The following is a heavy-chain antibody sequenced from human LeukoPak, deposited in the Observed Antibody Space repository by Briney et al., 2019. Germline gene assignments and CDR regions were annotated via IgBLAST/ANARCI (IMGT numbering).Heavy chain of an antibody. CDR2: ISSSSSYI. J-gene: IGHJ4*02. Sequence: GGSLRLSCAASGFTFSSYSMNWVRQAPGKGLEWVSSISSSSSYIYYADSVKGRFTISRDNAKNSLYLQMNSLRAEDTAVYYWARDGSRRGSYDNWGQGTLVTVSS. CDR3: ARDGSRRGSYDN. D-gene: IGHD1-26*01. V-gene: IGHV3-21*01. CDR1: GFTFSSYS.